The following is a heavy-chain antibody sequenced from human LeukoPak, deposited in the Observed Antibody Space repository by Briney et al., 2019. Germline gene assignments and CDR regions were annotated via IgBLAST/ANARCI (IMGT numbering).Heavy chain of an antibody. Sequence: ASVKVSCKASGYTFTGYYMHWVRQVPGQGLEWMGWIEPNSGGTKYAQKFQGRVTMTRDTSITTAYMELSRLRSDDTAVYYCARDLSYYDSSGYSSNWFDPWGQGTLVTVSS. CDR3: ARDLSYYDSSGYSSNWFDP. CDR2: IEPNSGGT. V-gene: IGHV1-2*02. D-gene: IGHD3-22*01. J-gene: IGHJ5*02. CDR1: GYTFTGYY.